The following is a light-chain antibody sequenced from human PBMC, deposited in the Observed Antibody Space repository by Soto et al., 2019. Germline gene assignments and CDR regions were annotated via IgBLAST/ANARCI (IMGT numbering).Light chain of an antibody. CDR3: QQYYRLYT. CDR2: DAS. Sequence: EIVITQSPATLSVSPGERATLSCRASQSVTSNLVWYQQKRGQAPRLLIYDASTRATGVPARFSGSGSGTEVTLTISSLRSEYFAVYFFQQYYRLYTFGQGTRLEIK. CDR1: QSVTSN. J-gene: IGKJ2*01. V-gene: IGKV3-15*01.